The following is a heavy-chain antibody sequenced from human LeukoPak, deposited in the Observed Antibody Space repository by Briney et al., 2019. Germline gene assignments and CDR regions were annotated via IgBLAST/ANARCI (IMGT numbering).Heavy chain of an antibody. CDR3: ARVREYDSSGLLFDY. CDR1: GFTFSSYS. CDR2: ISSSSSYI. V-gene: IGHV3-21*01. D-gene: IGHD3-22*01. J-gene: IGHJ4*02. Sequence: GGSLRLSCAASGFTFSSYSMNWVRQAPGKGLEWVSSISSSSSYIYYADSVKGRFTISRDNAKNSLYLQMNSLRAEDTAVYYCARVREYDSSGLLFDYRGQRTLVTVSS.